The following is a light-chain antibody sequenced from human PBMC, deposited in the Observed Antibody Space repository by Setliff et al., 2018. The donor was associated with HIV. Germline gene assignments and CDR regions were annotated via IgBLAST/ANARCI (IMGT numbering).Light chain of an antibody. CDR1: SSDVGGYNY. CDR3: TSYTSSSTLVV. V-gene: IGLV2-14*01. Sequence: QSVLTQPASVSGSPGQSITISCTGTSSDVGGYNYDSWYQQHPGKAPKLMIHEVSNRPPGVSNRFSGSKSGNTASLTISGLRAEDEANYYCTSYTSSSTLVVFGGGTKVTVL. J-gene: IGLJ2*01. CDR2: EVS.